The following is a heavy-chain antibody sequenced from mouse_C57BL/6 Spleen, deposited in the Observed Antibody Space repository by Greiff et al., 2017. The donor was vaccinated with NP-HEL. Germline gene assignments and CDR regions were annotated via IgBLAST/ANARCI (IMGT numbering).Heavy chain of an antibody. CDR1: GYTFTSYW. Sequence: QVQLQQPGAELVKPGASVKLSCKASGYTFTSYWMQWVKQRPGQGLEWIGEIDPSDSYTNYNQKFKGKATLTVDTASSTAYMQLSSLTSEDSAVYYCARSGGWLLAFAYWGQGTLVTVSA. D-gene: IGHD2-3*01. CDR2: IDPSDSYT. CDR3: ARSGGWLLAFAY. J-gene: IGHJ3*01. V-gene: IGHV1-50*01.